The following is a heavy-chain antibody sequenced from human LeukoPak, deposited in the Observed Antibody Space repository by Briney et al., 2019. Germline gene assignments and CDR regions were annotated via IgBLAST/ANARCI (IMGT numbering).Heavy chain of an antibody. CDR1: GVSFSGYY. Sequence: SETLSLTCAAYGVSFSGYYWSWIRQPPGKGLEWIGDIYTSGGTNYNASLKGRVTISIDTSKNQFSLKLSSVTAAASAVYYCARLTRLRTTPDSYYLDYWGQGTLVTVSS. V-gene: IGHV4-4*09. CDR2: IYTSGGT. D-gene: IGHD3-22*01. J-gene: IGHJ4*02. CDR3: ARLTRLRTTPDSYYLDY.